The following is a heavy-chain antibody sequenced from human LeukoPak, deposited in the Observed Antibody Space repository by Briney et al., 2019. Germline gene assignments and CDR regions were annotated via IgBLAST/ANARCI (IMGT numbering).Heavy chain of an antibody. CDR3: ARVGYDFWSGYHYWPYFDY. D-gene: IGHD3-3*01. CDR2: INAGNGNT. Sequence: ASVKVSCTASGYTFTSYAMHWVRQAPGQRLEWMGWINAGNGNTKYSQKFQGRVTITRDTSASTAYMELSGLRSEDTAVYYCARVGYDFWSGYHYWPYFDYWGQGTLVTVSS. CDR1: GYTFTSYA. V-gene: IGHV1-3*01. J-gene: IGHJ4*02.